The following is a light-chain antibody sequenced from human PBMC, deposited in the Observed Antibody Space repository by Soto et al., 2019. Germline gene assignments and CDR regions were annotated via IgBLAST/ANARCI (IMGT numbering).Light chain of an antibody. Sequence: QSVLTQTASVSGSPGQSITISCTGTSSVVGVYNYVSWYQHHPGKAPKLMIFDVNNRPSGVSDRFSGSKSGNTASLTISGLQAEDEADYYCNSYTSSKTSVFGSGTKVTVL. CDR2: DVN. CDR1: SSVVGVYNY. V-gene: IGLV2-14*03. J-gene: IGLJ1*01. CDR3: NSYTSSKTSV.